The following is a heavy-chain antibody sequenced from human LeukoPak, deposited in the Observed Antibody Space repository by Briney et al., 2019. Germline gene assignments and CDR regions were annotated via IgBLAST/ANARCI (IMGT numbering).Heavy chain of an antibody. CDR3: AKLSSNYDFWSGYYGGY. Sequence: GGSLRLSCAASGFTFSSYGMHWVRQAPGKGLEWVAAIWYDGSNKYYADSVKGRFTISRDNSKNTLYLQMNSLRAEDTAVYYCAKLSSNYDFWSGYYGGYWGQGTLVTVSS. J-gene: IGHJ4*02. CDR1: GFTFSSYG. D-gene: IGHD3-3*01. V-gene: IGHV3-30*02. CDR2: IWYDGSNK.